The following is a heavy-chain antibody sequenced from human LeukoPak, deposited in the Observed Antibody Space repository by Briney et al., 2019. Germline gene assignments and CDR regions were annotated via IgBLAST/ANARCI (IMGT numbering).Heavy chain of an antibody. J-gene: IGHJ5*02. CDR2: ISGSGGST. CDR3: AKDRFARWELLTCWFDP. V-gene: IGHV3-23*01. D-gene: IGHD1-26*01. CDR1: GFTFSSYG. Sequence: GGSLRLSCAASGFTFSSYGMSWVRQAPGKGLEWVSAISGSGGSTYYADSVKGRFTISRDNSKNTLYLQMNSLRAGDTAVYYCAKDRFARWELLTCWFDPWGQGTLVTVSS.